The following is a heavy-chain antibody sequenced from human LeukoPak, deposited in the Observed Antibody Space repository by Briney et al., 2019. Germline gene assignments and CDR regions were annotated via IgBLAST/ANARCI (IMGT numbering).Heavy chain of an antibody. Sequence: PSETLSLTCAVYGGSFSGYYWSWIRQPPGKGLEWIGEINHSGSTNYNPSLKRRVTISVDTSKNQFSLKLSFVTAADTAVYYCARDTYYYGSGSAVGYWGQGTLVTVSS. D-gene: IGHD3-10*01. CDR2: INHSGST. CDR1: GGSFSGYY. J-gene: IGHJ4*02. CDR3: ARDTYYYGSGSAVGY. V-gene: IGHV4-34*01.